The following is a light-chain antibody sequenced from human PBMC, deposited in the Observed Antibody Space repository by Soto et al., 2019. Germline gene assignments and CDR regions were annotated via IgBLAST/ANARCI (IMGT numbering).Light chain of an antibody. CDR3: QQYNSPRT. V-gene: IGKV1-5*01. CDR2: DAS. CDR1: QSISSW. Sequence: DIQMTQSPSTLSASVGDRVTITCRASQSISSWLAWYQQKPGKAPKLLIYDASSLESGVPSRFSGSGSGTEFTLTISSLQPDAFATYYCQQYNSPRTFGQGTKVELK. J-gene: IGKJ1*01.